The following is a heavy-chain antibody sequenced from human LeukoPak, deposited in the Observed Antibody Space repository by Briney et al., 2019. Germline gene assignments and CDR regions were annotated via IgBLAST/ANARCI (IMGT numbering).Heavy chain of an antibody. D-gene: IGHD6-13*01. CDR2: ISSSSTI. CDR3: ARDEFEGSSWYGDY. J-gene: IGHJ4*02. CDR1: GFTFSSYS. V-gene: IGHV3-48*02. Sequence: PGGSLRLSCAASGFTFSSYSMNWVRQAPGKGLEWVSYISSSSTIYYADSVKGRFTISRDNAKNSLYLQMNSLRDEDTAVYYCARDEFEGSSWYGDYWGQGTLVTVSS.